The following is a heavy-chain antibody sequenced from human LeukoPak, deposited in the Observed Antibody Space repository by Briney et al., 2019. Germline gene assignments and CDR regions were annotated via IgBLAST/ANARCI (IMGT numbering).Heavy chain of an antibody. J-gene: IGHJ5*02. CDR2: VSAGGGDT. Sequence: GGSLRLSCAASGFTFSNNAISGVRKPPGRGLEWVSVVSAGGGDTYYADSVRGRFTISRDNSKNTLYLETISLRAEDTAVYYCARGGLSAAGFDPWGQGTLVTVSS. D-gene: IGHD6-13*01. CDR3: ARGGLSAAGFDP. CDR1: GFTFSNNA. V-gene: IGHV3-23*01.